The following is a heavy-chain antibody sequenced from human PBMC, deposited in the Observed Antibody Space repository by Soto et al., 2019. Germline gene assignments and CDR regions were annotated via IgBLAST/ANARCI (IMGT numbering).Heavy chain of an antibody. CDR1: GFTFSGSA. J-gene: IGHJ4*02. CDR2: IRDKANSYAT. V-gene: IGHV3-73*01. D-gene: IGHD3-22*01. Sequence: GGSLRLSCAASGFTFSGSAIHWARQASGKGLEWVGRIRDKANSYATAYAASVNGRFTISRDDSKNTAYLQMNSLRTEDTALYYCTSPDYFYDXSTYQNNDYWGQGTLVTVSS. CDR3: TSPDYFYDXSTYQNNDY.